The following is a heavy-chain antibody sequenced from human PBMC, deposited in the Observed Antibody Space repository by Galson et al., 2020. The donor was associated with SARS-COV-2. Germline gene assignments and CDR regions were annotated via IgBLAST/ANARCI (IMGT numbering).Heavy chain of an antibody. CDR3: ARVSTRTIFGVVDAFDI. J-gene: IGHJ3*02. Sequence: SETLSLTCTVSGGSISSGGYYWSWIRQHPGKGLEWIGYIYYSGSTYYNPSLKSRVTISVDTSKNQFSLKLSSVTAADTAVYYCARVSTRTIFGVVDAFDIWGQGTMVTVSS. V-gene: IGHV4-31*03. CDR2: IYYSGST. CDR1: GGSISSGGYY. D-gene: IGHD3-3*01.